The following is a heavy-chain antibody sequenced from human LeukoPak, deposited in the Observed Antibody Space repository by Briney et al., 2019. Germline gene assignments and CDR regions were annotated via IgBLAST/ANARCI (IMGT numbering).Heavy chain of an antibody. CDR3: ARDHISSPRGYFDY. Sequence: ASVKVSCKASGATFSSYAISWVRQAPGHGLGWMRGIIPTFGTATYTQTFQGRVTITADESTSRAYMELSSLISEDTAVYFCARDHISSPRGYFDYWGQGTLVTVSS. J-gene: IGHJ4*02. D-gene: IGHD2-15*01. CDR1: GATFSSYA. CDR2: IIPTFGTA. V-gene: IGHV1-69*13.